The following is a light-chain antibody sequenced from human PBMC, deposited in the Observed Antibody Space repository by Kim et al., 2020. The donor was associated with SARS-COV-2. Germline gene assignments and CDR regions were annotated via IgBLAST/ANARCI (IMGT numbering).Light chain of an antibody. V-gene: IGLV7-46*01. J-gene: IGLJ2*01. Sequence: QAVVTQEPSLTVSPGGTVTLTCGSSTGAVTSGHYPHWFQQKPGQAPKTLIYNTNNRRSWTPARFSGSLLGGKGALTLSGAQPEDEADYYCSLSYSGVQVVFGGGTQLTVL. CDR2: NTN. CDR1: TGAVTSGHY. CDR3: SLSYSGVQVV.